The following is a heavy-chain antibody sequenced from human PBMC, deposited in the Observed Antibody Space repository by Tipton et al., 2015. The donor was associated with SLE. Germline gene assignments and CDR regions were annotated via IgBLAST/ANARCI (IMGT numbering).Heavy chain of an antibody. CDR3: ALLLAAAVDFQH. Sequence: TLSLTCAVYGGSLDSYYWGWIRQPPGKGLEWVGTVYYTGNTFYNPSLKSRVTILVDTSKNQFSLKLSSVAAADTAVYYCALLLAAAVDFQHWGQGTLVTVSS. D-gene: IGHD6-13*01. CDR2: VYYTGNT. J-gene: IGHJ1*01. V-gene: IGHV4-39*07. CDR1: GGSLDSYY.